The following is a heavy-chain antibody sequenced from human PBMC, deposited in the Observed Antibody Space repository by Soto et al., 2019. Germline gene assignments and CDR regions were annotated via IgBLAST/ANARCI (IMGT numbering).Heavy chain of an antibody. V-gene: IGHV3-21*01. CDR1: GFTFSSYS. D-gene: IGHD6-6*01. CDR3: ARVGRQLVPGFDY. Sequence: VRLVESGGGLVKPGGSLRLSCAASGFTFSSYSMNWVRQAPGKGLEWVSSISSSSSYIYYEDSVKGRFTISRDNAKNSLYLQMNSLRAEDTAVYYCARVGRQLVPGFDYWGQGTLVTVSS. CDR2: ISSSSSYI. J-gene: IGHJ4*02.